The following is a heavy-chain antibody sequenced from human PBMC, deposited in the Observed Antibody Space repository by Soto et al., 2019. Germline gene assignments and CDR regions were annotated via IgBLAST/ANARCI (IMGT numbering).Heavy chain of an antibody. V-gene: IGHV2-26*01. D-gene: IGHD4-17*01. J-gene: IGHJ6*02. CDR3: ARMDGDYNYYGLDV. CDR2: FFSDAER. CDR1: GFSLTNGRMG. Sequence: SGPTLVNPTETLTLTCSVSGFSLTNGRMGASWIRQPPGKALEWLAHFFSDAERSYSTSMQSRLNMYKDSSGSQVVLTMTNMAPADTATYFCARMDGDYNYYGLDVWGHGIAVTVSS.